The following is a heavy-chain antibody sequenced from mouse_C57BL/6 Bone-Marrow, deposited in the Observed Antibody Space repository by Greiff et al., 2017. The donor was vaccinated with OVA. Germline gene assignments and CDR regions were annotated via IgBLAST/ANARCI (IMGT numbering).Heavy chain of an antibody. CDR3: ARERNYQTWFAY. Sequence: QVQLQQPGAELVMPGASVKLSCKASGYTFTSYWMHWVKQRPGQGLEWIGEIDPSDSYTNYNQKFKGKSTLTVDKSSSTAYMQRSSLTSEDSAVDYCARERNYQTWFAYWGQGTLVTVSA. D-gene: IGHD2-1*01. CDR1: GYTFTSYW. J-gene: IGHJ3*01. V-gene: IGHV1-69*01. CDR2: IDPSDSYT.